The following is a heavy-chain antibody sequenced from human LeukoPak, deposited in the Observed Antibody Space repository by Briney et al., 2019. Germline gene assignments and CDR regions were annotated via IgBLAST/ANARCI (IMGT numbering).Heavy chain of an antibody. CDR3: ARDPELGIDY. V-gene: IGHV3-48*01. Sequence: GGSLRLSCAASGFTFSSYSMNWVRQAPGEGLEWVSYISSSSSTIYYADSVKGRFTISRDNAKNSLYLQMNSLRAEDTAVYYCARDPELGIDYWGQGTLVTVSS. J-gene: IGHJ4*02. D-gene: IGHD7-27*01. CDR1: GFTFSSYS. CDR2: ISSSSSTI.